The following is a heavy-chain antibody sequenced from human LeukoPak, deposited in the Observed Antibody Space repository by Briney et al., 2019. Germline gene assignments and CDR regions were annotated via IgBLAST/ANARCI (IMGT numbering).Heavy chain of an antibody. CDR1: GFTFSSYS. V-gene: IGHV3-21*04. D-gene: IGHD3-3*01. Sequence: GGSLRLSCAASGFTFSSYSMNWVRQAPGKGLEWVSSISSSSSYIYYADSVKGRFTISRDNAKNSLYLQMNSLRAEDTALYYCAKAYMARITIFGVVSPVDIWGQGTMVTVSS. CDR2: ISSSSSYI. J-gene: IGHJ3*02. CDR3: AKAYMARITIFGVVSPVDI.